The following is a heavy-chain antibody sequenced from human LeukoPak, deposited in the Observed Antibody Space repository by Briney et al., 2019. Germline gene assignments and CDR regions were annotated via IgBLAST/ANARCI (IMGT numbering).Heavy chain of an antibody. CDR3: ARQNCTLTSCYDYYHYHMDV. Sequence: SETLSLTCSVSGGSISSSSYYWGWIRQSPGKGLDWIGSISYSGWLYSDPSLKSRATISVDTSKNQFSLKLTSVTAADTAVYYCARQNCTLTSCYDYYHYHMDVWGKGTAVTISS. D-gene: IGHD2-2*01. J-gene: IGHJ6*03. V-gene: IGHV4-39*01. CDR1: GGSISSSSYY. CDR2: ISYSGWL.